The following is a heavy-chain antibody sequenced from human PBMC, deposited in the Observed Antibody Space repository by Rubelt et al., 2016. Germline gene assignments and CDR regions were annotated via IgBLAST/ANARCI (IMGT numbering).Heavy chain of an antibody. D-gene: IGHD1-1*01. V-gene: IGHV3-15*01. Sequence: LQLQESGPGLVKPSETLSLTCTVSGGSISSSSYYWGWIRQPPGKGLEWVGRIKSKSDRATRDFAAPGGGRFTISRDESKNTVHLEMNSLKSEDTAVYYCAAGTGMTDFDYWGQGTLVAVSS. J-gene: IGHJ4*02. CDR1: GGSISSSSYY. CDR2: IKSKSDRATR. CDR3: AAGTGMTDFDY.